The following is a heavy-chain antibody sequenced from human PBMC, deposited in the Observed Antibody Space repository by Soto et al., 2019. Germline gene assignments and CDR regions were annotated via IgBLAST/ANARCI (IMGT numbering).Heavy chain of an antibody. CDR1: GFTFDDYG. J-gene: IGHJ3*02. CDR2: INWNGGST. V-gene: IGHV3-20*01. D-gene: IGHD3-10*01. Sequence: GGSLRLSCAASGFTFDDYGMSWVRQAPGKGLEWVSGINWNGGSTGYADSVKGRFTISRDNAKNSLYLQMNSLRAEDTALYHCARGIQRGVFNAFDIWGQGTMVTVSS. CDR3: ARGIQRGVFNAFDI.